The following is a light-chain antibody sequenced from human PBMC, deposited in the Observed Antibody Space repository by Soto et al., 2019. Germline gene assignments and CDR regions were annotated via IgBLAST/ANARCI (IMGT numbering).Light chain of an antibody. Sequence: DIQMTQSPSSLSASVGDRVTITCQASQDIKNYLNWYQQKPGKAPKLLIYEAPNLETGVPARFSGSGSGRSFTFTSSSLQPEDSATYYCQQCDDFSTFAGGTRIEIK. CDR2: EAP. J-gene: IGKJ4*01. V-gene: IGKV1-33*01. CDR3: QQCDDFST. CDR1: QDIKNY.